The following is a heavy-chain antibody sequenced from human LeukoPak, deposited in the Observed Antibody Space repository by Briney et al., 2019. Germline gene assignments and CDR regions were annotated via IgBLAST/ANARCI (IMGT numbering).Heavy chain of an antibody. CDR1: GGTFSSYA. D-gene: IGHD3-3*01. CDR2: INTNTGNP. J-gene: IGHJ4*02. V-gene: IGHV7-4-1*02. CDR3: ARVDLYDFWSGYYTGIGY. Sequence: EASVKVSCKASGGTFSSYAISWVRQAPGQGLEWMGWINTNTGNPTYAQGFTGRFVFSLDTSVSTAYLQISSLKAEDTAVYYCARVDLYDFWSGYYTGIGYWGQGTLVTVSS.